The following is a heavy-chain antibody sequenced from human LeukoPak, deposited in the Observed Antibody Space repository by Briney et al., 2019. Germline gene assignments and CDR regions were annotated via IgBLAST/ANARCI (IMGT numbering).Heavy chain of an antibody. J-gene: IGHJ3*02. CDR2: INEDGSVK. CDR3: ARDSAYNAFDI. Sequence: GGSLRLSCSASGFTFSRSWMTWVRQASGEGLEWLGNINEDGSVKNYVGSVKGRFTISRDNAKNSLYLQMNSLSAEDSAVYYCARDSAYNAFDIWGQGTMVTVSS. V-gene: IGHV3-7*01. CDR1: GFTFSRSW. D-gene: IGHD5-12*01.